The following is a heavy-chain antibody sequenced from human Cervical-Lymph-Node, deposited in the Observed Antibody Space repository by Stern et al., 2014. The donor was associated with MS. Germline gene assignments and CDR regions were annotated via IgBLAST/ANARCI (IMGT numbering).Heavy chain of an antibody. D-gene: IGHD1-7*01. CDR3: AKHRGEDWNYAFWFDP. J-gene: IGHJ5*02. CDR2: ISDDGSNK. CDR1: RFTFDNYG. Sequence: QVQLVESGGGVVQPGTSLRLSCAASRFTFDNYGMHCVRQAPGKGLEWVALISDDGSNKHYADSVKGRFTISRDNSNNTLFMQMNSLRAEDTAVYYCAKHRGEDWNYAFWFDPWGQGTLVTVSS. V-gene: IGHV3-30*18.